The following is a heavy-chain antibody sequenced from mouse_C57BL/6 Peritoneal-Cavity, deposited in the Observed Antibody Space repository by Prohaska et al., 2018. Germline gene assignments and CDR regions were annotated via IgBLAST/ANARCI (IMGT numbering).Heavy chain of an antibody. J-gene: IGHJ1*03. D-gene: IGHD2-1*01. CDR1: GFTFSGFW. V-gene: IGHV11-2*01. CDR3: MRYGNYWYFDV. CDR2: INSDGSAI. Sequence: EVQLLETGGGLVQPGGSRGLSCECSGFTFSGFWMSWVRQTPGKTLEWIGDINSDGSAINYAPYIKDRFTIFRDNDKSTLYLQMSNVRSEDTATYFCMRYGNYWYFDVWGTGTTVTVSS.